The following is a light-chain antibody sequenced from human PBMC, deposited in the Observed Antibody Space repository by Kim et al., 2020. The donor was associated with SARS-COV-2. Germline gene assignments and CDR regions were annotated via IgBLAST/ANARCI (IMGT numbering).Light chain of an antibody. CDR2: DAS. CDR1: QSVHNY. J-gene: IGKJ1*01. Sequence: LSLFQGERATRSCRASQSVHNYWAWYQQTPGQPPRLLIYDASMRATGISARFSGSGSGTDFTLTISSLAPEDFAVYYCQHRGNWTFGQGTKVEI. CDR3: QHRGNWT. V-gene: IGKV3-11*01.